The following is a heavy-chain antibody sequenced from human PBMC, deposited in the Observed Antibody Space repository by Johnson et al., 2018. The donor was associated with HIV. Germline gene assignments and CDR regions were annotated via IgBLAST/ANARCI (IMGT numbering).Heavy chain of an antibody. CDR3: AREREDGPMIPGAFDI. CDR2: INWNGGST. CDR1: GFTFDDYG. Sequence: VKLVESGGGVVQPGRSLRLSCAASGFTFDDYGMSWVRQAPGKGLEWVSGINWNGGSTGYADSVKGRFTISRDNAKNSRYLQMTSLRAEDTALYYCAREREDGPMIPGAFDILGQGTMVTVSS. J-gene: IGHJ3*02. D-gene: IGHD3-22*01. V-gene: IGHV3-20*04.